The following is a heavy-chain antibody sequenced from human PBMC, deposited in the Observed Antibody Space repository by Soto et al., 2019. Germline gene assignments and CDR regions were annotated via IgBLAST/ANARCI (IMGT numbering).Heavy chain of an antibody. Sequence: QVQLQQWGAGLLKPSETLSLTCAVYGGSFSGYYWSWIRQPPGKGLEWIGEINHSGSTNYNPSLKSRVTISVDTSKNQFSLKLSSVTAADTAVYYCARGGVRPCDYWGQGTLVTVSS. CDR2: INHSGST. CDR3: ARGGVRPCDY. CDR1: GGSFSGYY. V-gene: IGHV4-34*01. D-gene: IGHD3-10*01. J-gene: IGHJ4*02.